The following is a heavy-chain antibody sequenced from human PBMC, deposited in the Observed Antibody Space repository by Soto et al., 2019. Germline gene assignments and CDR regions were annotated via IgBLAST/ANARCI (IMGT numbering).Heavy chain of an antibody. Sequence: GESLKISCKGSGYSFTSYWIGWARQMPGKGLEWMGIIYPGDSDTRYSPSFQGQVTISADKSISTAYLQWSSLKASGTAMYYCAKTAAGGKNYYGMDVWGQGTTVTVSS. V-gene: IGHV5-51*01. D-gene: IGHD6-13*01. CDR1: GYSFTSYW. J-gene: IGHJ6*02. CDR3: AKTAAGGKNYYGMDV. CDR2: IYPGDSDT.